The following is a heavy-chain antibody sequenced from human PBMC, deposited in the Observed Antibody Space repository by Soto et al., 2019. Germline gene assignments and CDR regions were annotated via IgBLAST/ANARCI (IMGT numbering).Heavy chain of an antibody. CDR1: GFTFSNYG. CDR2: ISAYNRNT. J-gene: IGHJ5*02. Sequence: QVQLVQSGAEVKKPGASVKVSCKASGFTFSNYGITWLRQVPGQGLEWMGWISAYNRNTVPAQEYQRRLTMTTDTATSTAYLELRSLRPDDTAVYYCARTQTDISTDSATNCVDPWGQGTLVTVSS. CDR3: ARTQTDISTDSATNCVDP. D-gene: IGHD3-9*01. V-gene: IGHV1-18*01.